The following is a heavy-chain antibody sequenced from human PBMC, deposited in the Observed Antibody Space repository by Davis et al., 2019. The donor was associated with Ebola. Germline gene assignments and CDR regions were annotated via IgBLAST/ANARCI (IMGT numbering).Heavy chain of an antibody. J-gene: IGHJ6*02. V-gene: IGHV1-18*01. CDR1: GYTFTTYG. D-gene: IGHD3-3*01. CDR2: ISAHSGDT. CDR3: ARDRITIFELYFDGMDV. Sequence: ASVKVSCKASGYTFTTYGINWVRQAPGQGLEWMGWISAHSGDTNYSQKLQARVTMTTDTSTSTAYMELRSLRSDATAVYYCARDRITIFELYFDGMDVWGQGTTVTVSS.